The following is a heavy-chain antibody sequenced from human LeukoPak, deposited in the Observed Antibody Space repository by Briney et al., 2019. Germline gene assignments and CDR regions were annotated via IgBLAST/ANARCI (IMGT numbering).Heavy chain of an antibody. CDR3: ARDWRCSCGSCYSEAFDI. D-gene: IGHD2-15*01. CDR1: GYTLTSYG. J-gene: IGHJ3*02. CDR2: INTYKGNT. V-gene: IGHV1-18*01. Sequence: ASVKVSCKASGYTLTSYGISWVRQAPGQGLEWVGWINTYKGNTNYAHNLQGRVTTTTHTSTTTHYLELSSLRSDDTAVYYCARDWRCSCGSCYSEAFDIGGQGTMVTVSS.